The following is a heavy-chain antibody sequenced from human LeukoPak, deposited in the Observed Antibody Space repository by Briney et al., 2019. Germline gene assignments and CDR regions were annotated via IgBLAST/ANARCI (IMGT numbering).Heavy chain of an antibody. V-gene: IGHV3-23*01. CDR2: ITTSGGGT. J-gene: IGHJ5*02. CDR3: ARVGWAAGWFDP. Sequence: GGSLRLSCAASGFTFKNYVMSWVRLAPGKGLEWVSTITTSGGGTYYADSVKGRFTISRDNAKNSLYLQMNSLRAEDTAVYYCARVGWAAGWFDPWGQGTLVTVSS. CDR1: GFTFKNYV. D-gene: IGHD1-26*01.